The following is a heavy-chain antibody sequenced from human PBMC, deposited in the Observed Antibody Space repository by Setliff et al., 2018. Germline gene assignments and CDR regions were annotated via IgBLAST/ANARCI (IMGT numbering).Heavy chain of an antibody. V-gene: IGHV3-21*04. CDR2: ISSSSSYI. CDR3: ARARGGASTRDH. CDR1: GFTISNYW. J-gene: IGHJ4*02. Sequence: PGESLKISCVASGFTISNYWMAWVRQAPGKGLEWVSSISSSSSYIYYVDSVKGRFTVSRDNPQNSLYLQMSSLRAEDTAIYYCARARGGASTRDHWGQGTLVTVSS. D-gene: IGHD1-26*01.